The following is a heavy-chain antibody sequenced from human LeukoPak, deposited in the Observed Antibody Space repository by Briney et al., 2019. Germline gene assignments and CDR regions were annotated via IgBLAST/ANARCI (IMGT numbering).Heavy chain of an antibody. CDR2: LRGNGEA. J-gene: IGHJ4*02. CDR1: GLRSSTFA. Sequence: RGSLRLSCAASGLRSSTFAMSWVRQGPARGLGWVSSLRGNGEAFYADCVKGRFTLSSDISRNTVYLQLNNLRVEDTAIYYCARASWVSSTDAVRWGQGTLVTVSS. CDR3: ARASWVSSTDAVR. D-gene: IGHD3-16*01. V-gene: IGHV3-23*01.